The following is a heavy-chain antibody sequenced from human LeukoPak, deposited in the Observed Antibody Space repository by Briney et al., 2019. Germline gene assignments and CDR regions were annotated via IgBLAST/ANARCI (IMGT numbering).Heavy chain of an antibody. CDR2: ISSSSYI. CDR3: ARVPEIEWELLAFDY. CDR1: GFTFSSYA. Sequence: GGSLRLSCAASGFTFSSYAMNWVRQAPGKGLEWVSYISSSSYIYYADSVKGRFTISKDNAKNSLYLQMNSLRAEDTAVYYCARVPEIEWELLAFDYWGQGTLVTGSS. V-gene: IGHV3-21*01. D-gene: IGHD1-26*01. J-gene: IGHJ4*02.